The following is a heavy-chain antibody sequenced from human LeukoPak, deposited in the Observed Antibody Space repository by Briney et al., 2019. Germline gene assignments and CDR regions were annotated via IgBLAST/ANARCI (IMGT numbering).Heavy chain of an antibody. Sequence: SETLSLTCTVSGGSISSSSYYWGWIRQPPGKGPEWIGSIYYSGTTYYNPSLKSRVTISVDTSKNQFSLKLSSVTAADTAVYYCATPKRYSGSYYLSDWGQGTLVTVSS. CDR2: IYYSGTT. D-gene: IGHD1-26*01. J-gene: IGHJ4*02. V-gene: IGHV4-39*01. CDR3: ATPKRYSGSYYLSD. CDR1: GGSISSSSYY.